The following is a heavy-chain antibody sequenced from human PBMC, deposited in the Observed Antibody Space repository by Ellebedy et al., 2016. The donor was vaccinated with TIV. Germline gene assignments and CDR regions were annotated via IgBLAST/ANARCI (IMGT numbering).Heavy chain of an antibody. CDR1: GFTFSSYW. Sequence: GESLKISCAASGFTFSSYWMHWVRQAPGKGLVWVSRINSDGSSTSYADSVKGRFTISRDNARNSLFLQMNSLRADDTAVYYCARAFRYSGSYYGDYWGQGTLVTVSS. CDR2: INSDGSST. V-gene: IGHV3-74*01. D-gene: IGHD1-26*01. CDR3: ARAFRYSGSYYGDY. J-gene: IGHJ4*02.